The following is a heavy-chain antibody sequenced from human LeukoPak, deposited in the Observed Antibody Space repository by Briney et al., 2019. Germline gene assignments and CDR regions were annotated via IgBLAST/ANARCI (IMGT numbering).Heavy chain of an antibody. D-gene: IGHD6-6*01. CDR3: AKSTGAARFDY. Sequence: GGSLRLSCTASGFTFSSYAMSWVRQAPGKGLEWVSAISGSGGSPYYADSLKGRFTISRDNSKNTLDLQMNGLRAEDTAVYYCAKSTGAARFDYWGQGTLLTVSS. CDR1: GFTFSSYA. CDR2: ISGSGGSP. V-gene: IGHV3-23*01. J-gene: IGHJ4*02.